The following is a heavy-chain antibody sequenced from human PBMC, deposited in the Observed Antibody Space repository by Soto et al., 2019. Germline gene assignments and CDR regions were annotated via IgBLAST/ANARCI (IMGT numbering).Heavy chain of an antibody. Sequence: LRLSCAASGFTFSSYGMHWVRQAPGKGLEWVAVISYDGSNKYYADSVKGRFTISRDNSKNTLYLQMNSLRAEDTAVYYCAKVQGAAAVTGFDYWGQGTLVTVSS. CDR1: GFTFSSYG. D-gene: IGHD6-13*01. CDR3: AKVQGAAAVTGFDY. J-gene: IGHJ4*02. CDR2: ISYDGSNK. V-gene: IGHV3-30*18.